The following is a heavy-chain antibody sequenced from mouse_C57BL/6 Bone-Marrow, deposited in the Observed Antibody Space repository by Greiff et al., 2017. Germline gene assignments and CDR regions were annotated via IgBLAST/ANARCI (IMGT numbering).Heavy chain of an antibody. D-gene: IGHD2-1*01. J-gene: IGHJ3*01. Sequence: QLQQSGAELVRPGASVKLSCTASGFNIKDDYMHWVKQRPEQGLEWIGWIDPENGDTEYASKFQGKATITADTSSNTAYLQLSSLTSEDTAVYYCTTGGNPAWFAYWGQGTLVTVSA. V-gene: IGHV14-4*01. CDR1: GFNIKDDY. CDR2: IDPENGDT. CDR3: TTGGNPAWFAY.